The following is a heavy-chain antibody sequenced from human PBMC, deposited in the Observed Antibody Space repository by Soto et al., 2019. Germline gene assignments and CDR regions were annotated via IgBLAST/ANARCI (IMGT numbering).Heavy chain of an antibody. V-gene: IGHV3-30*18. D-gene: IGHD2-2*01. J-gene: IGHJ6*03. CDR2: ISYDGSNK. CDR1: GFTFSSYG. Sequence: GGSLRLSCAASGFTFSSYGMHWVRQAPGKGLEWVAVISYDGSNKYYADSVKGRFTISRDNSKNTLYLQMNSLRAEDTAVYYCAKVDCSSTSCYQHYYYYYMDVWGKGTTVTVSS. CDR3: AKVDCSSTSCYQHYYYYYMDV.